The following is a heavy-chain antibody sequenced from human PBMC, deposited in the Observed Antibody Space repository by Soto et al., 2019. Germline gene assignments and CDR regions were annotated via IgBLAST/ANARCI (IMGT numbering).Heavy chain of an antibody. CDR2: IRTKTYGGTT. J-gene: IGHJ4*02. V-gene: IGHV3-49*03. D-gene: IGHD3-10*01. CDR1: GFTFGDYV. CDR3: TKGGSGSYFFADY. Sequence: GGSLRLSCTTSGFTFGDYVMGWFRQAPGKGLEWVGFIRTKTYGGTTEYAASVKGRLTISRDDSKSIVYLQMNRLITEDTAIYYCTKGGSGSYFFADYWGQGTLVTVSS.